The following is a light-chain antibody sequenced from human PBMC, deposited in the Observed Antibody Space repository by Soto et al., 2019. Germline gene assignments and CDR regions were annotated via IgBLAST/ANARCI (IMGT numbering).Light chain of an antibody. J-gene: IGKJ4*02. CDR3: EPSYSAAGT. CDR2: AAS. V-gene: IGKV1-39*01. CDR1: QGISTY. Sequence: VGHIINNNCRASQGISTYLTCYQQKPGQAPKLLIYAASSLPSGVPSRFSGSESKTDYALTLRSLHSDDSALSIYEPSYSAAGTYGGGTKVDIK.